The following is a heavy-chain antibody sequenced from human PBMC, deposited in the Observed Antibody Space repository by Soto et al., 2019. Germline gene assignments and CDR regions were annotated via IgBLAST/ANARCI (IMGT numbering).Heavy chain of an antibody. Sequence: QVQLVESGGGVVQPGRSLRLSCAASGFTFSSYGMHWVRQAPGKGLEWVAVISYDGSNKYYADSVKGRFTISRDNSKNTLYLQMNSLGAEDTAVYYCAEDSARSGYSYVGYYGMDVWGQGTTVTGSS. J-gene: IGHJ6*02. V-gene: IGHV3-30*18. D-gene: IGHD5-18*01. CDR1: GFTFSSYG. CDR2: ISYDGSNK. CDR3: AEDSARSGYSYVGYYGMDV.